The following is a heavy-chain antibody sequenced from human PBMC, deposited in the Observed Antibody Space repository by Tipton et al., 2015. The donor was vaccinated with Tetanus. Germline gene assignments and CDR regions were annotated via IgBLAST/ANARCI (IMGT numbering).Heavy chain of an antibody. CDR1: GYTFTSYY. Sequence: QSGAEVKKPGASVKVSCKASGYTFTSYYMHWVRQAPGQGLEWMGIINPSGGSTSYAQKFQGRVTMTRDMSTSTVYMEMTSLRSEDTFVYYWARVFIAVAAPNWFVPWGQGTVVTVSS. CDR3: ARVFIAVAAPNWFVP. D-gene: IGHD6-19*01. V-gene: IGHV1-46*01. CDR2: INPSGGST. J-gene: IGHJ5*02.